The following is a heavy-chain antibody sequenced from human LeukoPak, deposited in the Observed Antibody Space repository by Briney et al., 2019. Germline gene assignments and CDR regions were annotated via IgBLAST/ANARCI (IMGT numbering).Heavy chain of an antibody. CDR3: ARSSGAYRSFDY. CDR1: GGSISIYY. D-gene: IGHD1-26*01. Sequence: SETLSLTCTVSGGSISIYYWSWIRQPPGKGLEWIGYIYYSGTTDYNPSLKSRVTISVDTSSNQFSLKVSSVTAADTAVYYCARSSGAYRSFDYWGQGSLVTVSS. J-gene: IGHJ4*02. CDR2: IYYSGTT. V-gene: IGHV4-59*01.